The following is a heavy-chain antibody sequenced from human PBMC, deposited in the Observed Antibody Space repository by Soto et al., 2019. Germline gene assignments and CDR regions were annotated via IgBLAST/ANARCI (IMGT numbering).Heavy chain of an antibody. D-gene: IGHD2-15*01. V-gene: IGHV3-30-3*01. J-gene: IGHJ4*02. Sequence: QVQLVESGGGVVQPGRSLRLSCAASGFTFSSYAMHWVRQAPGKGLEWVAVISYDGSNKYYADSVKGRFTISRDNSKNKMYLQTNSLRAEDTGVYYCAKDPPIVVVVGATPYFDYWGQGTLVTVSS. CDR3: AKDPPIVVVVGATPYFDY. CDR2: ISYDGSNK. CDR1: GFTFSSYA.